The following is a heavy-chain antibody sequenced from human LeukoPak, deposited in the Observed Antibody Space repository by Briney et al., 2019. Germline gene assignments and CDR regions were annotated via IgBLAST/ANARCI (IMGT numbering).Heavy chain of an antibody. CDR2: ISYDGSNK. V-gene: IGHV3-30*03. D-gene: IGHD6-19*01. CDR3: AREAQWLVTDY. Sequence: SGGSLRLSCAASGFTFSIHAMSWVRQAPGKGLEWVAVISYDGSNKYYADSVKGRFTISRDNSKNTLYLQMNSLRAEDTAVYYCAREAQWLVTDYWGQGTLVTVSS. J-gene: IGHJ4*02. CDR1: GFTFSIHA.